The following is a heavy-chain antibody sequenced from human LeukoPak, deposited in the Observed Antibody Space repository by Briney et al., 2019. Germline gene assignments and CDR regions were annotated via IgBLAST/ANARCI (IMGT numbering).Heavy chain of an antibody. Sequence: PGGSLRLSCAASGFTFSSYEMNWVRQAPGKGLEGVSYISNTGSTIYYADSVKGRFTISRDNAKNSLYLQMNSLRAEDTAVDYCARRRLPRYYWGQGTLVTVSS. CDR3: ARRRLPRYY. CDR1: GFTFSSYE. D-gene: IGHD2-15*01. J-gene: IGHJ4*02. V-gene: IGHV3-48*03. CDR2: ISNTGSTI.